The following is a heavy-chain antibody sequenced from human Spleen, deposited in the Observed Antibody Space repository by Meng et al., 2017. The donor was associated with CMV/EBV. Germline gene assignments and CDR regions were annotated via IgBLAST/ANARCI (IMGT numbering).Heavy chain of an antibody. J-gene: IGHJ3*02. CDR1: GYSFASYC. Sequence: GESLKISCEGSGYSFASYCIGWVRQMPGKGLEWMGIIYPSDSDTIYNPSFQGQVTISADTSISTAYLQWNSLKASDTAIYYCARSTWGRGATIINAFDMWGQGTMVTVSS. CDR3: ARSTWGRGATIINAFDM. D-gene: IGHD1-26*01. CDR2: IYPSDSDT. V-gene: IGHV5-51*01.